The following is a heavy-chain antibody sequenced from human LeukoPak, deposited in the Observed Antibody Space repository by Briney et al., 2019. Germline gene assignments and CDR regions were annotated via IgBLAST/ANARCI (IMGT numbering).Heavy chain of an antibody. V-gene: IGHV1-18*01. J-gene: IGHJ5*02. CDR1: GYTFTDYG. CDR3: ARVTTVTTSPWSWGPKKVGQEVNWFDP. D-gene: IGHD4-17*01. Sequence: GPVKVSCKTSGYTFTDYGITWVRQAPGQGLEWMGWIRNDNGNREYAQKIQGRVSMTRDTSTSTAYMELRSLISDDTAVYYCARVTTVTTSPWSWGPKKVGQEVNWFDPWGQGTLVTVSS. CDR2: IRNDNGNR.